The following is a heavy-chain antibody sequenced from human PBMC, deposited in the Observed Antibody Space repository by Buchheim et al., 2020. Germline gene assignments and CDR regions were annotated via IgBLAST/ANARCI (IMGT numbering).Heavy chain of an antibody. CDR1: GFTFSSYS. J-gene: IGHJ6*02. CDR3: ARDNIVVVPAANSYYYYGMDV. CDR2: ISGSGGST. D-gene: IGHD2-2*01. Sequence: EVQLVESGGGLVKPGGSLRLSCAASGFTFSSYSMNWVRQAPGKGLEWVSAISGSGGSTYYADSVKGRFTISRDNSKNTLYLQMNSLRAEDTAVYYCARDNIVVVPAANSYYYYGMDVWGQGTT. V-gene: IGHV3-23*04.